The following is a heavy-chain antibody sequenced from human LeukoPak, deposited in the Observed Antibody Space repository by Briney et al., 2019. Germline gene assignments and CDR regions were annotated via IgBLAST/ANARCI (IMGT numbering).Heavy chain of an antibody. D-gene: IGHD6-13*01. Sequence: GGSLRLPCAVSGFTVSSNYMSWIRQAPGKGLEWVSVIYSGGSTYYADSVKGRFTISRDNSKNTLYLQMDSLRAGDTAVYYCARDLGGYIDYWGQGTLVSVSS. CDR3: ARDLGGYIDY. CDR2: IYSGGST. CDR1: GFTVSSNY. V-gene: IGHV3-53*01. J-gene: IGHJ4*02.